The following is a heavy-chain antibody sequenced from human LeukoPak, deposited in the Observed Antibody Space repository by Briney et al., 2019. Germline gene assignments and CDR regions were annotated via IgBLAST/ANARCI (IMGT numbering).Heavy chain of an antibody. CDR3: VKARMPHCGTDCLES. CDR2: IRGSGGGT. Sequence: GGSLRLSCAASGFTFSNYGMSWVRQAPGKGLEWVSVIRGSGGGTYYADSAKGRFTISRDNSKNTVYLQMNSLRAEDTAVYYCVKARMPHCGTDCLESWGQGTLVTVSS. V-gene: IGHV3-23*01. D-gene: IGHD2-21*02. CDR1: GFTFSNYG. J-gene: IGHJ4*02.